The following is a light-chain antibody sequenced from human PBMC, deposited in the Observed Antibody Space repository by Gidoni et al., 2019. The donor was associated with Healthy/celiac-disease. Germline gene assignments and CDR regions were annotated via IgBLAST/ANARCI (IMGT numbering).Light chain of an antibody. J-gene: IGKJ1*01. CDR2: GSS. V-gene: IGKV3-15*01. CDR3: QQYNNWPPWT. Sequence: EIVMTQSPATLSVSPGERATLSCRASQRVSSNLAGYQQKPGQAPRHLIYGSSTRATGIPARFSGSGSGTEFTLTISSLQSEDFAVYYCQQYNNWPPWTFGQGTKVEIK. CDR1: QRVSSN.